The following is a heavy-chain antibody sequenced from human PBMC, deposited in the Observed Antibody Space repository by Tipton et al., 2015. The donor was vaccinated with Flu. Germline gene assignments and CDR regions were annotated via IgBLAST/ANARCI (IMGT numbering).Heavy chain of an antibody. CDR1: GFTFSGYG. CDR3: ARGYDILTDGGGYFDY. CDR2: IRHDGSDK. J-gene: IGHJ4*02. D-gene: IGHD3-9*01. V-gene: IGHV3-30*02. Sequence: QLVQSGGGVVQPGGSLRLSCAASGFTFSGYGMHWVRQAPGKGLEWVAFIRHDGSDKYYADSVKGRSTISRDDSKNALYLLMNSLRAEDTAVYYCARGYDILTDGGGYFDYWGQGTLVTVSS.